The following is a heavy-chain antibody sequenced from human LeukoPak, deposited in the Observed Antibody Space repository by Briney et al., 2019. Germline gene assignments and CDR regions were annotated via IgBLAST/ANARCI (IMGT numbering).Heavy chain of an antibody. Sequence: GASVKVSCKASGYTFTSYGISWVRQAPGQGLEWMGGIIPIFGTANYAQKFQGRVTITADESTSTAYMELSSLRSEDTAVYYCARSYSSSEDFDYWGQGTLVTVSS. J-gene: IGHJ4*02. CDR2: IIPIFGTA. V-gene: IGHV1-69*13. CDR3: ARSYSSSEDFDY. D-gene: IGHD6-6*01. CDR1: GYTFTSYG.